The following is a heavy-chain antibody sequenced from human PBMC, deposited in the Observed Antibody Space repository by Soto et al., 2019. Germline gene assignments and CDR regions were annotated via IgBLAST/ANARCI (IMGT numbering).Heavy chain of an antibody. CDR2: IYYSGST. J-gene: IGHJ4*02. Sequence: QLQLQESGPGLVKPSETLSLTCTVSGGSISSSSYYWGWIRQPPGKRLEWIGGIYYSGSTYYNPSLRSRVTISVDTSKNQFSLKLSSVTAADTAVYYCARRADGNLDYWGQGTLVTVSS. CDR3: ARRADGNLDY. D-gene: IGHD4-17*01. CDR1: GGSISSSSYY. V-gene: IGHV4-39*01.